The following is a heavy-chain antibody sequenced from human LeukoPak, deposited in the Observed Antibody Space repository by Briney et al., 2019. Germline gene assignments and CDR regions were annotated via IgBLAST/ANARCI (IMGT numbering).Heavy chain of an antibody. J-gene: IGHJ4*02. V-gene: IGHV3-23*01. CDR1: GFTFSSYA. CDR2: ISGSGGST. D-gene: IGHD6-19*01. Sequence: GGSLRLSCAASGFTFSSYAMSWVRQAPGKGLEWVSAISGSGGSTYYADSVKGRFTISRDNSKNTLYLQMNSLRPEDTAVYYCARVPRWYSSGWYVDYWGQGTLVTVSS. CDR3: ARVPRWYSSGWYVDY.